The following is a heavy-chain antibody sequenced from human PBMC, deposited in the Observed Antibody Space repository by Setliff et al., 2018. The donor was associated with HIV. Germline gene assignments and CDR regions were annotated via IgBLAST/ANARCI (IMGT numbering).Heavy chain of an antibody. V-gene: IGHV3-21*01. CDR3: ARDRPRGGGSLDAFDI. Sequence: GESLKISCAASGFTFSSYSMNWVRQAPGKGLEWVSSISSSSYIYYADSVKGRFTISRDNAKNSLYLQMNSPRAEDTAVYYCARDRPRGGGSLDAFDIWGQGTMVTVSS. CDR2: ISSSSYI. CDR1: GFTFSSYS. D-gene: IGHD1-26*01. J-gene: IGHJ3*02.